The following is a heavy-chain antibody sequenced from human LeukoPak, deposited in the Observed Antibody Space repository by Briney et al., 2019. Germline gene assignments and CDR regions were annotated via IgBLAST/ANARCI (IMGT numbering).Heavy chain of an antibody. J-gene: IGHJ4*02. V-gene: IGHV4-59*02. CDR1: GFTVSTNH. Sequence: PGGSLRLSCAASGFTVSTNHMSWFRQPPGKGLEWFGWIHNSGSTENNPSLKSRVTMSVDTSKNQISLRLYSVTAADTAVYYCVREGYDSSGYYLDSWGQGTLVTVSS. D-gene: IGHD3-22*01. CDR2: IHNSGST. CDR3: VREGYDSSGYYLDS.